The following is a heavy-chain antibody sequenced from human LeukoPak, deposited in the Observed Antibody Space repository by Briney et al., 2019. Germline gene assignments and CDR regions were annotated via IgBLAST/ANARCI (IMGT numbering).Heavy chain of an antibody. D-gene: IGHD1-26*01. CDR2: IYYSGST. J-gene: IGHJ4*02. CDR3: ARERQGGATPFDY. CDR1: GGSISSYY. V-gene: IGHV4-59*01. Sequence: SETLSLTCTVSGGSISSYYWSWIRQPPGKGLEWIGYIYYSGSTNYNPSLKSRVTISVDTSKNQFSLKLSSVTAADTAVYYCARERQGGATPFDYWGQGSLVSVSS.